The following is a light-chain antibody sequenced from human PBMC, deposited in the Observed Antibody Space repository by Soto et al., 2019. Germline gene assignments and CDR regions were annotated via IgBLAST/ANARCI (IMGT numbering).Light chain of an antibody. J-gene: IGKJ2*01. CDR2: WAS. CDR1: QTVLYSSNNKNH. Sequence: DIVMTQSPDSLAVALGESATINCSSSQTVLYSSNNKNHLAWYQQKPGQPPKLLIYWASTRESGVPDRFSGSGSGTDITLTISSLQAEDVAVYYCQQYYTTPYTVGQGTKLE. CDR3: QQYYTTPYT. V-gene: IGKV4-1*01.